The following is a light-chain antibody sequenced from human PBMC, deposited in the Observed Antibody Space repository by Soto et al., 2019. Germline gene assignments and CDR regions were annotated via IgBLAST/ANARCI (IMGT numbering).Light chain of an antibody. CDR2: GAS. J-gene: IGKJ1*01. V-gene: IGKV3-15*01. CDR3: QQYDNWPPWT. CDR1: LSVNSN. Sequence: EIVMTQSPATLSVSPGERATLSCRASLSVNSNLAWYQQKPGQAPRLLIYGASTRATGIPARFSGSGSGTEFNLTISSLQSEDFAVYYCQQYDNWPPWTFGQGTKVEIK.